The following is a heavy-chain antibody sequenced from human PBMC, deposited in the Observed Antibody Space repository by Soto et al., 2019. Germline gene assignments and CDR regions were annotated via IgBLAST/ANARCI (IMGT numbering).Heavy chain of an antibody. Sequence: TSETLSLTCTVSGGSISSYYWSWIRQPPGKGLEWIGYIYYSGSTNYNPSLKSRVTISVDTSKNQFSLKLSSVTAADTAVYYCARDSQPYGMDVWGQGTTVTVSS. CDR1: GGSISSYY. J-gene: IGHJ6*02. CDR2: IYYSGST. CDR3: ARDSQPYGMDV. V-gene: IGHV4-59*01.